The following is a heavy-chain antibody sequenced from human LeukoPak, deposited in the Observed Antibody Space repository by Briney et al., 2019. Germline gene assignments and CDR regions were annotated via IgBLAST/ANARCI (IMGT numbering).Heavy chain of an antibody. J-gene: IGHJ6*02. V-gene: IGHV3-74*01. CDR2: INSDGRST. CDR3: TRGSLIAGRLMDV. CDR1: GFTFSSCW. Sequence: GRSLTLSCAASGFTFSSCWMHWVRQAPGKGLVWVARINSDGRSTTYADSVKGRFTISRDNDKNTLDLQMNSLRAEDTAVYYCTRGSLIAGRLMDVWGPGTTVTVSS. D-gene: IGHD6-6*01.